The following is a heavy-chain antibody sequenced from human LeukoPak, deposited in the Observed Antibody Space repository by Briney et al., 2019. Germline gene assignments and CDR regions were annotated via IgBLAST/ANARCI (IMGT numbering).Heavy chain of an antibody. V-gene: IGHV4-30-4*01. Sequence: SETLSLTCTVSGGSISSGDYYWSLIRQPPGKGLEWIGYIYYSGTTYYNPSLKSRVTISVDTSKNQFSLKLSSVTAADTAVYYCARVGMDNYYFDYWGQGTLVTVSS. CDR1: GGSISSGDYY. J-gene: IGHJ4*02. D-gene: IGHD1-1*01. CDR2: IYYSGTT. CDR3: ARVGMDNYYFDY.